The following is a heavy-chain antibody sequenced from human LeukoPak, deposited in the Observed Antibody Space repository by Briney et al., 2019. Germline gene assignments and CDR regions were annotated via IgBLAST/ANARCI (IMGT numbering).Heavy chain of an antibody. CDR1: GFTFSSYR. CDR2: INGEESRT. J-gene: IGHJ4*02. Sequence: GGSLRLSCAASGFTFSSYRMHWVRQAPGKGLVWVSRINGEESRTTYQDSVKGRFTISRDNARNTLYLPMNSLRAEDTAVYYCARDADTSSSGFDYWGQGTLVSVSS. D-gene: IGHD6-6*01. CDR3: ARDADTSSSGFDY. V-gene: IGHV3-74*03.